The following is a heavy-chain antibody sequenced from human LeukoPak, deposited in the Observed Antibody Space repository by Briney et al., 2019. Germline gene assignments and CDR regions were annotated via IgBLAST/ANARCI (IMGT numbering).Heavy chain of an antibody. CDR1: GGSFSGYY. CDR2: INHRGST. Sequence: SETLSLTCAVYGGSFSGYYWSWIRQPPGKGLEWIGEINHRGSTNYNPSLKSRVTISVDTSKNQFPLKLSSVTAADTAVYYCARHRRYYYGSGSYRARWFDPWGQGTLVTVSS. CDR3: ARHRRYYYGSGSYRARWFDP. D-gene: IGHD3-10*01. J-gene: IGHJ5*02. V-gene: IGHV4-34*01.